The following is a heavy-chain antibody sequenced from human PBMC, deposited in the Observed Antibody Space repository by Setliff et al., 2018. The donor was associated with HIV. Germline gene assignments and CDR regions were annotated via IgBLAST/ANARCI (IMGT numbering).Heavy chain of an antibody. J-gene: IGHJ4*02. CDR1: GGSFSDYY. CDR2: IYHSGST. V-gene: IGHV4-34*01. Sequence: PSETLSLTCAVYGGSFSDYYWSWIRQPPGKGLEWIGEIYHSGSTIYNPSLKSRVTISVDTSKNQFSLKLSSVTAADTAVYYCARRPYYFDSWGQGTLGTAPQ. D-gene: IGHD6-6*01. CDR3: ARRPYYFDS.